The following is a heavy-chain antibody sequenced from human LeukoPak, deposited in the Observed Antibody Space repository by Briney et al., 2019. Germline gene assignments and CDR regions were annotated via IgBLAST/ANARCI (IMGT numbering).Heavy chain of an antibody. CDR3: ARGSHDYGDFYLFDH. V-gene: IGHV4-61*02. CDR2: ISSSGST. J-gene: IGHJ4*02. CDR1: GDSISSGDYY. D-gene: IGHD4-17*01. Sequence: SETLSLTCTVSGDSISSGDYYWSWIRQPAGKGLEWIGRISSSGSTNYNPSLKSRVTISVDTSKNQFSLKMTSVTAADTSVYYCARGSHDYGDFYLFDHWGQGTLVTVSS.